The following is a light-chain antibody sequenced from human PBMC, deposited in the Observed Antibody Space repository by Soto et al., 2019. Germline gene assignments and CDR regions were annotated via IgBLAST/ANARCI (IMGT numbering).Light chain of an antibody. V-gene: IGKV3-20*01. CDR1: QSVSSSY. CDR3: HQYGSSLPDT. J-gene: IGKJ2*01. Sequence: EIVLTQSPGTLSLSPGERATLSCRASQSVSSSYLAWYQQKPGQAPRLLIYGASIRATGIPDRISGSGSGTDFTLTISSLEPEDSAVYCCHQYGSSLPDTFGQGTKLEIK. CDR2: GAS.